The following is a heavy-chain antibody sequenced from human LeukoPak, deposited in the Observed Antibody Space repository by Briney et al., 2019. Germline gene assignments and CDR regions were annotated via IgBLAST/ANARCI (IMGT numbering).Heavy chain of an antibody. J-gene: IGHJ4*02. CDR1: EFTFNIYP. CDR2: ISYDGSKK. Sequence: GGSLRLSCSASEFTFNIYPMHWVRQAPGKGLEWVAIISYDGSKKYYADSVKGRFTIPRDNSKNTLYLQMNSLRAEDTAVYYCAKDPAFHYYGSGHEANVDYWGQGTLVTVSS. CDR3: AKDPAFHYYGSGHEANVDY. D-gene: IGHD3-10*01. V-gene: IGHV3-30*04.